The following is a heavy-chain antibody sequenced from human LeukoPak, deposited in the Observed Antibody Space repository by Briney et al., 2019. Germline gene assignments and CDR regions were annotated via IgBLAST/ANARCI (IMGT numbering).Heavy chain of an antibody. D-gene: IGHD3-10*01. CDR1: GDSISTTSYY. CDR3: ARDPDGVGGAPFEH. Sequence: SETLSLTCTVSGDSISTTSYYWAWIRQSLGKGLEWIGSIYFRGTTHYNLSLKSRVSISIDTSKSQFSLKLSSVTAADTAVYYCARDPDGVGGAPFEHWGQGILVTVSS. J-gene: IGHJ4*02. V-gene: IGHV4-39*02. CDR2: IYFRGTT.